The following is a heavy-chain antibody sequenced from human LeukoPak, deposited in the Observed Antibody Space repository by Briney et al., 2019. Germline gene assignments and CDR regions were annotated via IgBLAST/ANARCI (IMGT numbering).Heavy chain of an antibody. D-gene: IGHD3-22*01. J-gene: IGHJ3*01. CDR3: ASDSISMNAFDA. Sequence: SGTLSLTSTVSGCTFTTHYWSWIRQPPGKGLEWVGYISYIGSTNYNPCLKSRVTISIDTSSNEVSLMRTSVTAADTAVYYCASDSISMNAFDAWGQGTMVTVSS. CDR1: GCTFTTHY. CDR2: ISYIGST. V-gene: IGHV4-59*11.